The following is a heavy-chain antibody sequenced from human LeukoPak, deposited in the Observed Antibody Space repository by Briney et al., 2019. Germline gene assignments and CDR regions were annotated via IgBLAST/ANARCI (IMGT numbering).Heavy chain of an antibody. CDR1: GYTFTSYG. D-gene: IGHD1-7*01. J-gene: IGHJ5*02. CDR2: MNPNNGDT. Sequence: ASVKVSCKASGYTFTSYGISWVRQAVGQGLEWMGWMNPNNGDTDYAQKFQGRVTMTRNASITTAYMELSSLKSEDTAVYYCAGGYSRRLFTNYFDPWGQGSLVTVSS. V-gene: IGHV1-8*02. CDR3: AGGYSRRLFTNYFDP.